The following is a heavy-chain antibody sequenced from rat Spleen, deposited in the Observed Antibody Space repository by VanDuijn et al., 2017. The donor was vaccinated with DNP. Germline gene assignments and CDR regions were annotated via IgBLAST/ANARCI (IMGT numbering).Heavy chain of an antibody. CDR1: GFSLTSNG. D-gene: IGHD1-1*01. CDR3: ARHSGDVGYFDY. Sequence: QVQLKESGPGLMQPSETLSLTCTVSGFSLTSNGVGWVRQPLGKGLVWLGTIWAGGSTNYNSAVQSRLSISRDTSKSQVFLKMNSLQPEDTGTYYCARHSGDVGYFDYWGQGVMVTVSS. J-gene: IGHJ2*01. V-gene: IGHV2-72*01. CDR2: IWAGGST.